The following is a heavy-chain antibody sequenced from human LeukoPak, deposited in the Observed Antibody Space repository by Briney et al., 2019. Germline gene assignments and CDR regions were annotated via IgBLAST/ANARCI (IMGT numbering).Heavy chain of an antibody. CDR3: AKDWGSGYFDY. CDR1: GFTFSSYG. J-gene: IGHJ4*02. CDR2: ISGSGGST. Sequence: PPGGTLRLSCEASGFTFSSYGMSWVRQAPGKGLEWVSSISGSGGSTYYADSVKGRFTISRDNLKNTLYLQMNSLTAEDTAAYYCAKDWGSGYFDYWGQGTLVTVSS. V-gene: IGHV3-23*01. D-gene: IGHD3-22*01.